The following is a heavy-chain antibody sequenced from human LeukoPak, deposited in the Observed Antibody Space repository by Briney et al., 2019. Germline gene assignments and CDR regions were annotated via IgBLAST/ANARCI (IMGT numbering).Heavy chain of an antibody. CDR2: IYYSGST. V-gene: IGHV4-39*01. J-gene: IGHJ4*02. CDR3: ARQGGYTYGPGVY. Sequence: PSETLSLTCTVSGGSIRSSSYYWGWTRHPPGEGLVWIGSIYYSGSTYYNPSLKSRVTISVDTSKNQFSLRLSSVTAADTAVYYCARQGGYTYGPGVYWGQGTLVTVSS. CDR1: GGSIRSSSYY. D-gene: IGHD5-18*01.